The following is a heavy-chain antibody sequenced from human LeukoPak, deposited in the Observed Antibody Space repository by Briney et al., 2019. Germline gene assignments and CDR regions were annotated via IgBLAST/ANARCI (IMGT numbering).Heavy chain of an antibody. CDR3: ARASGRRAGQYYYYYMDV. V-gene: IGHV4-39*01. CDR2: IYYSGST. CDR1: GGSISSSSYY. J-gene: IGHJ6*03. Sequence: SETLSLTCTVSGGSISSSSYYWGWIRQPPGKGLEWIGSIYYSGSTYYNPSLKSRVTISVDTSKNQFSLKLSSVTAADTAVYYCARASGRRAGQYYYYYMDVWGKGTTVTVSS. D-gene: IGHD6-13*01.